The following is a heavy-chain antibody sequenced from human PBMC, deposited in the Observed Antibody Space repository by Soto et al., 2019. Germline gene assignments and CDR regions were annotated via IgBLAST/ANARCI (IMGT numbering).Heavy chain of an antibody. CDR1: GGSFSGYY. J-gene: IGHJ3*02. CDR3: ARVGYYGPGGVDI. CDR2: INHSGST. Sequence: SETLSLTCAVYGGSFSGYYWSWIRQPPGKGLEWIGEINHSGSTNYNPSLKSRVTISVDTSKSQFSLKLSSVTAADTAVYYCARVGYYGPGGVDIWGQGTMVTVSS. V-gene: IGHV4-34*01. D-gene: IGHD3-10*01.